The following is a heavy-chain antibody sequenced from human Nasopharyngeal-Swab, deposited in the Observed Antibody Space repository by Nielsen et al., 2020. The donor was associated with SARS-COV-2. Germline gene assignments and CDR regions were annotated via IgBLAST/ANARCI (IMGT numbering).Heavy chain of an antibody. J-gene: IGHJ4*02. CDR1: GFTFSDSA. D-gene: IGHD2-15*01. V-gene: IGHV3-73*01. CDR3: TRCGGGCYSGRDY. Sequence: ESLKISCAASGFTFSDSAIHWVRQASGKGLEWVGRVRSKGNNYATAYSAPVKGRFIIFRDDPTNTAYLQMNSLKTEDTAMYYCTRCGGGCYSGRDYWGQGTLVTVSS. CDR2: VRSKGNNYAT.